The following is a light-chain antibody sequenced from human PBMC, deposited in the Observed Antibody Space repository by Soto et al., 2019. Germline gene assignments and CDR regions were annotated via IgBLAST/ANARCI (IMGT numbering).Light chain of an antibody. Sequence: PGERVTLSCRASQSVSSSYLTWYQQKPGQAPRLLIYGASTRATSIPARFSGSGSETDFTLTISSLQPEDFAVYYCQQDYNLPPWTFGQGTKVEIK. CDR1: QSVSSSY. J-gene: IGKJ1*01. CDR3: QQDYNLPPWT. CDR2: GAS. V-gene: IGKV3D-7*01.